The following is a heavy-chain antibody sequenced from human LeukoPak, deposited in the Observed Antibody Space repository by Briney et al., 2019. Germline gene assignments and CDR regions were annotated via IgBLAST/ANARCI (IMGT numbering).Heavy chain of an antibody. CDR1: GSSISSGSYY. CDR2: IYYSGST. V-gene: IGHV4-61*01. Sequence: PSQTLSLTCTVSGSSISSGSYYWSWIRQPPGKGLEGIGYIYYSGSTNYNPSLKRRVTISVDTSKNQFSLKLSSVTAADTGVYYCARVRQRTYSNPYAADYWGQGTLVTVSS. J-gene: IGHJ4*02. D-gene: IGHD4-11*01. CDR3: ARVRQRTYSNPYAADY.